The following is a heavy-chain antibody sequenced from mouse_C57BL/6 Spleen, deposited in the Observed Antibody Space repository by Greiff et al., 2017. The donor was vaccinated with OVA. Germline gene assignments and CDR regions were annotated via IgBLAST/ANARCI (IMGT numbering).Heavy chain of an antibody. J-gene: IGHJ2*01. CDR1: GYTFTSYG. CDR2: IYPRSGNT. D-gene: IGHD1-1*01. CDR3: ARWGIPFITTVVADY. Sequence: QVQLQQSGAELARPGASVKLSCKASGYTFTSYGISWVKQRTGQGLEWIGEIYPRSGNTYYNEKFKGKATLTADKSSSTAYMELRSLTSEDSAVYFCARWGIPFITTVVADYWGQGTTLTVSS. V-gene: IGHV1-81*01.